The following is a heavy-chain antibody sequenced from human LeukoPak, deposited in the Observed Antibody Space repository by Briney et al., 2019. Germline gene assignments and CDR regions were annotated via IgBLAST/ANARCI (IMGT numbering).Heavy chain of an antibody. Sequence: GGSLRLSCAASGFTFSDYYMSCIRQAPGKGLEWVSYISSSGSTIYYADSVKGRFTISRDNAKNSLYLQMNSLRAEDTAVYYCARGGGAYCGGDCYSGITNFDYWGQGTLVTVSS. D-gene: IGHD2-21*02. J-gene: IGHJ4*02. CDR2: ISSSGSTI. V-gene: IGHV3-11*04. CDR1: GFTFSDYY. CDR3: ARGGGAYCGGDCYSGITNFDY.